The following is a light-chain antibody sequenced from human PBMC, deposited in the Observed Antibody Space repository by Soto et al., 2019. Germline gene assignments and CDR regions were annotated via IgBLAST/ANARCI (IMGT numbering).Light chain of an antibody. CDR3: SSYTTTSTLA. J-gene: IGLJ3*02. CDR1: NRDVGSYNL. Sequence: QSVLTQPASVSGSPGQSITIACTGTNRDVGSYNLVSWYQQRPGEAPKLIISEVRNRPSGISYRFTGSKSGNTASLTISGLQAKDEADYYCSSYTTTSTLAFGGGTKVTVL. CDR2: EVR. V-gene: IGLV2-14*01.